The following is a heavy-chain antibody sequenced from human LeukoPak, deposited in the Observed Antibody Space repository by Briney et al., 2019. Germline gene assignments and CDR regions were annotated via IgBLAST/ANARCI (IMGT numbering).Heavy chain of an antibody. Sequence: ASVKVSCKASGYTFTSYYMHWVRQAPGQGLEWMGIINPTGGSTSYAQKFQGRVTMTRDTSIGTAYMELSRLRSDDTAVYYCATVGYCSGGSCRQRPFDYWGQGTLVTVSS. J-gene: IGHJ4*02. CDR1: GYTFTSYY. CDR3: ATVGYCSGGSCRQRPFDY. D-gene: IGHD2-15*01. CDR2: INPTGGST. V-gene: IGHV1-46*01.